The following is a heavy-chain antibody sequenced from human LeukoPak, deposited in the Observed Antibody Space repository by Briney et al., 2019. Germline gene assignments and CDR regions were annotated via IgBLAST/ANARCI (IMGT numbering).Heavy chain of an antibody. D-gene: IGHD3-22*01. J-gene: IGHJ4*02. CDR3: ARVSKAYYYDSSLAY. Sequence: ASVKVSCKASGCTFTSYDINWVRQATGQGLEWMGWMNPNSGNTGYAQKFQGRVTMTRNTSISTAYMELSSLRSEDTAVYYCARVSKAYYYDSSLAYWGQGTLVTVSS. CDR2: MNPNSGNT. V-gene: IGHV1-8*01. CDR1: GCTFTSYD.